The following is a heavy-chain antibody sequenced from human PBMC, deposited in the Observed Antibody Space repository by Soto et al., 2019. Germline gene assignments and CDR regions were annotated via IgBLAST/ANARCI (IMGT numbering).Heavy chain of an antibody. Sequence: ASVKVSCKTSEHTFTSYFMQWVRQAPGQRLEWMGAINPNGGGTIYAQKFQGRVTITRDTSTSTVYMELSGLSSDDTAVYYCTRAVIGAANDYWGQGTLVTVSS. V-gene: IGHV1-46*01. D-gene: IGHD6-13*01. J-gene: IGHJ4*02. CDR3: TRAVIGAANDY. CDR2: INPNGGGT. CDR1: EHTFTSYF.